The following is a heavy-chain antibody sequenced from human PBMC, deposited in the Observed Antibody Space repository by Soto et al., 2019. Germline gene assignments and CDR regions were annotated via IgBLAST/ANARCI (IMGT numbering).Heavy chain of an antibody. J-gene: IGHJ6*02. V-gene: IGHV4-39*01. Sequence: SETLSLTCTVSGGSISSSSYYWGWIRQPPGKGLEWIGSIYYSGSTYYNPSLKSRVTISVDTSKNQFSLKLSSVTAADTAVYYCASVTGDRYGYYYYGMDVWGQGTTVTVSS. CDR3: ASVTGDRYGYYYYGMDV. CDR1: GGSISSSSYY. CDR2: IYYSGST. D-gene: IGHD7-27*01.